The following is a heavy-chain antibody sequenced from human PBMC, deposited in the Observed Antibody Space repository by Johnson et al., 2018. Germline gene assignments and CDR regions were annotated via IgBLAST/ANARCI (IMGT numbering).Heavy chain of an antibody. CDR2: IRSKANSYAT. CDR3: TRHMISGYSYGPTYYGMDV. V-gene: IGHV3-73*01. J-gene: IGHJ6*02. D-gene: IGHD5-18*01. Sequence: VQLQESGGGLVQPGGSLKLSCAASGITFSGSAMHWVRQASGKGLEWVGRIRSKANSYATAYAASVKGRFTISRDDSKNTAYLQMNSLKTEDTAVYYCTRHMISGYSYGPTYYGMDVWGQGTTVTVSS. CDR1: GITFSGSA.